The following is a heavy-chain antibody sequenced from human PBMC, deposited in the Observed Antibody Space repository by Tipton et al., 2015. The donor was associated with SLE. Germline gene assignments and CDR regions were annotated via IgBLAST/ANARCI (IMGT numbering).Heavy chain of an antibody. J-gene: IGHJ4*02. Sequence: TLSLTCTVSGGSISSYYWSWIRQPPGKGLEWIGSIHYSGSTYDNPSFKSRVTISVDTSKNQFSLKLSSVTAADTAVYYCARLSGSGSYYFSDYWCQGTLVTVSS. CDR1: GGSISSYY. D-gene: IGHD3-10*01. V-gene: IGHV4-39*07. CDR3: ARLSGSGSYYFSDY. CDR2: IHYSGST.